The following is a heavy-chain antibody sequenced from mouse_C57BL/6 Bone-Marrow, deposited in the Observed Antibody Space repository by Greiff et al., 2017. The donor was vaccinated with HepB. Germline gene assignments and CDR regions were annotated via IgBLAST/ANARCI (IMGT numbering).Heavy chain of an antibody. CDR1: GYAFSSYW. CDR3: ARERRSLYWYFDV. Sequence: VQLQQSGAELVKPGASVKISCKASGYAFSSYWMNWVKQRPGKGLEWIGQIYPGDGDTNYNGKFKGKAILTADKSSSTAYMQLSSLTSEDSAVYFCARERRSLYWYFDVWGTGTTVTVSS. J-gene: IGHJ1*03. CDR2: IYPGDGDT. V-gene: IGHV1-80*01. D-gene: IGHD6-2*01.